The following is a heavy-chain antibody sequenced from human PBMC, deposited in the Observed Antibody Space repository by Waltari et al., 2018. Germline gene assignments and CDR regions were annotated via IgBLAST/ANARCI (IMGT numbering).Heavy chain of an antibody. J-gene: IGHJ4*02. D-gene: IGHD3-9*01. CDR1: GFTFKNFA. CDR2: MTGSGDT. CDR3: AKRWAIYYFEY. Sequence: EVQLVESGGGLVQPGGSLRLSCAASGFTFKNFAMSWVRQPPGKGLEQGERMTGSGDTYDADSVQGRFATSRDNYKNTLYLQMNSLRAEDTAVYYCAKRWAIYYFEYWGQGNLVTVSS. V-gene: IGHV3-23*04.